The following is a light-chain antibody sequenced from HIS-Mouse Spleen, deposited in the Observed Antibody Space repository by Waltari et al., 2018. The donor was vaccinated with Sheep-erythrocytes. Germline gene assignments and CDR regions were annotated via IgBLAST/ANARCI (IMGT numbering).Light chain of an antibody. CDR1: ALPKQY. Sequence: SYELTQPPSVSVSPGQTARITCSGDALPKQYAYWYQQKPGQSPVLAIYQDSKRPPGIPQRFSGSNSGNTATLTISGTQAMDEADYYCQAWDSSTAWNVVFGGGTKLTVL. CDR2: QDS. CDR3: QAWDSSTAWNVV. J-gene: IGLJ2*01. V-gene: IGLV3-1*01.